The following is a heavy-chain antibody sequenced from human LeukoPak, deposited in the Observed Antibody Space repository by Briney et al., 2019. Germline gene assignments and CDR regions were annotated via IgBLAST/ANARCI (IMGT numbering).Heavy chain of an antibody. Sequence: GGSLRLPCAASGFIFTNAWMSWVRQTPGKGLEWVGRIRSKTVGGTTDYAAPVKGRFTVSRDDSKNTFYLEMNSLKTEDTAVYYCTTDRGISGTTDLDYWGQGTLVTVSS. D-gene: IGHD1-20*01. CDR3: TTDRGISGTTDLDY. CDR1: GFIFTNAW. CDR2: IRSKTVGGTT. J-gene: IGHJ4*02. V-gene: IGHV3-15*01.